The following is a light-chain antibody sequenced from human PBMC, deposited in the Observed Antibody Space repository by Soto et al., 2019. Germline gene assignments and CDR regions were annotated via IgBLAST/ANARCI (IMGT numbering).Light chain of an antibody. CDR1: HSLSSSS. V-gene: IGKV3-20*01. J-gene: IGKJ2*01. CDR3: QQLDALEYI. Sequence: DIVVTQSAGTLSLAPGEIATLSCRASHSLSSSSVAWYQQKPGQAPRLLLYAAYTRAAGIPDRFSDSGSGTDSTLSISRLEPDDSAGYGCQQLDALEYIFGHGTKVEI. CDR2: AAY.